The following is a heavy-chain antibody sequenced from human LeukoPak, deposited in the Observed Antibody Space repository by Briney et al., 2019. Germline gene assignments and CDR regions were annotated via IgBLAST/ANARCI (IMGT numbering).Heavy chain of an antibody. CDR3: AKGRDSGSYGDAFDI. V-gene: IGHV3-30*02. Sequence: PGGSLRLSCAASGFTFSSYGMHWVRQAPGKGLEWVAFIRYDGSNKYYADSVKGRFTISRDNSKNTLYLQMNSLRAEDTAVYYCAKGRDSGSYGDAFDIWGQGTMVTVSS. J-gene: IGHJ3*02. CDR2: IRYDGSNK. CDR1: GFTFSSYG. D-gene: IGHD1-26*01.